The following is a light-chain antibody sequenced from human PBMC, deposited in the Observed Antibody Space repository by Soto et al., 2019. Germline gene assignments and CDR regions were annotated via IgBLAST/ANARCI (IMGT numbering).Light chain of an antibody. J-gene: IGKJ1*01. CDR3: QQYGSSPRT. CDR2: GAS. V-gene: IGKV3-20*01. Sequence: EIVLTQSPGTLSLSPGERATLSCRASQSVRSSYLAWYQQKPGQAPRLLIYGASGRATGIPDRFSGSGSGTDFTLTISRLEPEDFAVYYCQQYGSSPRTFGQGTKVEIK. CDR1: QSVRSSY.